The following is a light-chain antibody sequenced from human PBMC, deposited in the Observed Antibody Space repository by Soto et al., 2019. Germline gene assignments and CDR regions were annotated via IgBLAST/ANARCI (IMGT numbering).Light chain of an antibody. CDR2: DAS. J-gene: IGKJ2*01. V-gene: IGKV3-11*01. CDR3: QQRISWPPYT. CDR1: QRVGRY. Sequence: IVLTQLPANLSLSQGERATHSCRASQRVGRYLAWYQQKPGQAPRLLIYDASYSATGIPPRFSGSGYGTDFTLTISSLEPEDFAIYYCQQRISWPPYTFGQGTKVDI.